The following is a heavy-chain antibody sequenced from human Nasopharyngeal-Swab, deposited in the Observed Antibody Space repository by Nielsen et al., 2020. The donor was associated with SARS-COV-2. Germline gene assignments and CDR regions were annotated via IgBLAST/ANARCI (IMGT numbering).Heavy chain of an antibody. CDR1: GFTFSSYS. J-gene: IGHJ6*02. V-gene: IGHV3-48*04. CDR3: ARSSVAARLVYFYYYGMDV. CDR2: ISSSSSTI. D-gene: IGHD6-6*01. Sequence: GESLKISCAASGFTFSSYSMNWVRQAPGKGLEWVSYISSSSSTIYYADSAKGRFTISRDNAKNSLYLQMNSLRAEDTAVYYCARSSVAARLVYFYYYGMDVWGQGTTVTVSS.